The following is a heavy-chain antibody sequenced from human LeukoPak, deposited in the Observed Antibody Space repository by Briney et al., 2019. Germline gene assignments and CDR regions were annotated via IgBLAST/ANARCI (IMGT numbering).Heavy chain of an antibody. D-gene: IGHD1-14*01. J-gene: IGHJ4*02. CDR2: INSDGSST. Sequence: GGSLRLSCAASGFTFSSYWMHWVRQAPGKGLVWVSRINSDGSSTNYTDSVKGRFTISRGNAKNMLYLQMNRLRAEDTAVYYCAREGILIDYWGQGTLVTVSS. CDR3: AREGILIDY. CDR1: GFTFSSYW. V-gene: IGHV3-74*01.